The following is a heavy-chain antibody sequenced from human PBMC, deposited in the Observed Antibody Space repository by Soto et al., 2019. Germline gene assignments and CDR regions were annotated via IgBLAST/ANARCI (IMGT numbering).Heavy chain of an antibody. D-gene: IGHD3-10*01. CDR3: ARGLLLWFGELSRRGGYYYYMDV. CDR1: GGSFSGYY. CDR2: INDSGSS. J-gene: IGHJ6*03. Sequence: QVQLQQWGAGLLKPSETLSLTCAVYGGSFSGYYWSWIRQPPGKGLEWIGEINDSGSSNYNPSLKSRVTISVDTPKNQFSLKLSSVNAADTAVYYCARGLLLWFGELSRRGGYYYYMDVWGKGTMVTVSS. V-gene: IGHV4-34*01.